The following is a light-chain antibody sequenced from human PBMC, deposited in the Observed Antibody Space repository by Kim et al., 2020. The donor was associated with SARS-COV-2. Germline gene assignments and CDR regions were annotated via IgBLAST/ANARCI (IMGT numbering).Light chain of an antibody. J-gene: IGKJ5*01. CDR2: DAS. V-gene: IGKV3-20*01. Sequence: EVVLTQSPGTLSLSPGERATLSCRASQSVSSSLAWYQQKPGQGPRLLVYDASSRATGIPDRFSGTGSGTDFTLTISRLEPEDFAVFYCQKYASQPATFGQGTRLEI. CDR1: QSVSSS. CDR3: QKYASQPAT.